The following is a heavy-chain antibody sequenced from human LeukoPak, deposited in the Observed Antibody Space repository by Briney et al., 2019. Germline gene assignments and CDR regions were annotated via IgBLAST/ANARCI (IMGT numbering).Heavy chain of an antibody. CDR2: IWYDGSKK. V-gene: IGHV3-33*08. CDR1: GFTFSRDG. J-gene: IGHJ4*02. D-gene: IGHD1-26*01. CDR3: ARLSGSFLDY. Sequence: GGSLRLSCGASGFTFSRDGMHWVRQAPGKGLEWVAVIWYDGSKKYYADSVKGRFTISRDNSKNTLYLQMNSLRAEDTAVYYCARLSGSFLDYWGQGTLVTVSS.